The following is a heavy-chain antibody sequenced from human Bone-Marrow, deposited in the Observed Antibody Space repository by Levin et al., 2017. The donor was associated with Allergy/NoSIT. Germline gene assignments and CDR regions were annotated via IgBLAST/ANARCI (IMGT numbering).Heavy chain of an antibody. CDR3: ARLDYYDSSQFDY. CDR1: GFTFNIYW. V-gene: IGHV3-7*01. D-gene: IGHD3-22*01. Sequence: GESLKISCAASGFTFNIYWMSWVRQSPGKGLEWVAKRKEEGREKEGVDSVNFLFPISRDNAKNSLYLQLNSLSAEDPAVYYCARLDYYDSSQFDYWARGTLVTFSS. CDR2: RKEEGREK. J-gene: IGHJ4*02.